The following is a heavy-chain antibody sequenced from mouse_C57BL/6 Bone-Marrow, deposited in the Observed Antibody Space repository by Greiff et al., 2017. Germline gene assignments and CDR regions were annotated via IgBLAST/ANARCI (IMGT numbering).Heavy chain of an antibody. D-gene: IGHD2-2*01. J-gene: IGHJ4*01. CDR3: ARGEGIYYGYDDAMDY. CDR1: GFTFSSYA. Sequence: DVKLVESGGGLVKPGGSLKLSCAASGFTFSSYAMSWVRQTPEKRLVWVATISDGGSYTYYPDNVKGRFTISRDNAKNNLYLQMSHLKSEDTAMYYCARGEGIYYGYDDAMDYWGQGTSVTVSS. V-gene: IGHV5-4*03. CDR2: ISDGGSYT.